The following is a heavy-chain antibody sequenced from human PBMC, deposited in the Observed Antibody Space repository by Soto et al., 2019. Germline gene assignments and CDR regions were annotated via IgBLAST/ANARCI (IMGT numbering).Heavy chain of an antibody. D-gene: IGHD3-3*01. CDR2: INAGNGNT. CDR3: AREGRITILLGAY. Sequence: QVQLVQSGAEVKKPGASVQVSCKASGYTFTSYAMHWVRQAPGQRLEWMGWINAGNGNTKYSQKFQGRVTITRDTSASTAYMELSSLRSEDTAVYYCAREGRITILLGAYWGQGTLVTVSS. CDR1: GYTFTSYA. V-gene: IGHV1-3*01. J-gene: IGHJ4*02.